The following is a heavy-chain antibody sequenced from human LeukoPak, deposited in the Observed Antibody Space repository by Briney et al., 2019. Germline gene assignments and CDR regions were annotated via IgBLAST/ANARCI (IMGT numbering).Heavy chain of an antibody. CDR3: AKGGPAILYCSSTSCYLY. CDR1: GFTFSCYA. V-gene: IGHV3-23*01. CDR2: ISGSGGST. D-gene: IGHD2-2*01. J-gene: IGHJ4*02. Sequence: PGGSLRLSCAASGFTFSCYAMSWVRHARGKGLEWVSAISGSGGSTYYADSVKGRFTISRDNSKNTLYLQMNSLRAEDTAVYYCAKGGPAILYCSSTSCYLYWGQGTLVTVSS.